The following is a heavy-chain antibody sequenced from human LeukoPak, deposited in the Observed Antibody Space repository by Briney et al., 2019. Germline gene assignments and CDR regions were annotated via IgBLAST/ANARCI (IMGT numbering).Heavy chain of an antibody. V-gene: IGHV4-30-4*01. CDR1: GGSISSGDYY. Sequence: SQTLSLTCTVSGGSISSGDYYWSWIRQPPGKGLEWIGYIYYSGSTYYNPSLKSRVTISVDTSKNQFSLKLSSVTAADTAVCYCARAPVDTANRYFDYWGQGTLVTVSS. CDR2: IYYSGST. J-gene: IGHJ4*02. CDR3: ARAPVDTANRYFDY. D-gene: IGHD5-18*01.